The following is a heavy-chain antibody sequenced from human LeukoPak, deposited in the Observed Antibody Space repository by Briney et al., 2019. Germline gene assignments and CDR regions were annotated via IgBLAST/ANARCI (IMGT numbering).Heavy chain of an antibody. Sequence: GGSLRLSCAASGFTFSIYSINWVRQAPGKGLEWVSYISSSSDIYYADSVKGRFTISRDNSKNTLYLQMNSLRAEDTAVYYCARGFRGPPGYWGQGTLVTVSS. J-gene: IGHJ4*02. CDR1: GFTFSIYS. D-gene: IGHD1-14*01. V-gene: IGHV3-48*01. CDR2: ISSSSDI. CDR3: ARGFRGPPGY.